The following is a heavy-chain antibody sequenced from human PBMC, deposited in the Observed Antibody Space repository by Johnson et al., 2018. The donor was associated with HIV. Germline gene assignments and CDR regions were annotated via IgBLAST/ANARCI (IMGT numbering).Heavy chain of an antibody. D-gene: IGHD3-10*01. Sequence: VQLVESGGGLIQPGGSLRLSCAASGFTFDDYGMSWVRQAPGKGLEWVSGINWNGGSTGSVDSVKGRFTISRDSAKNSLYLQMNSLRAGDTAVYYCARAGKWSGDAFDIWGQGTTVTVSS. CDR2: INWNGGST. J-gene: IGHJ3*02. CDR3: ARAGKWSGDAFDI. CDR1: GFTFDDYG. V-gene: IGHV3-20*04.